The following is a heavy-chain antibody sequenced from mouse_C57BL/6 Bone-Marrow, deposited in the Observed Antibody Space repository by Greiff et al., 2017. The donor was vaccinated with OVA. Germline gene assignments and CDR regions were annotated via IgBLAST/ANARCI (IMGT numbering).Heavy chain of an antibody. D-gene: IGHD2-3*01. V-gene: IGHV1-26*01. CDR2: INPNNGGT. Sequence: EVKLQQSGPELVKPGASVKISCKASGYTFTDYYMNWVKQSHGKSLEWIGDINPNNGGTSYNQKFKGKATLTVDKSSSTAYMELRSLTSEDSAVYYCARGDGSAWFAYWGQGTLVTVSA. CDR1: GYTFTDYY. J-gene: IGHJ3*01. CDR3: ARGDGSAWFAY.